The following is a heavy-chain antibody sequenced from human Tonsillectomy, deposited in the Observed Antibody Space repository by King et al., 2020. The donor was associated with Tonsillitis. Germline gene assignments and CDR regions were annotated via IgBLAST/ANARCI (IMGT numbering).Heavy chain of an antibody. CDR3: AIYYYGSGSYYSSFDY. J-gene: IGHJ4*02. CDR1: GYSFTSYW. D-gene: IGHD3-10*01. Sequence: VQLVQSGAEVKKPGASLKISCKGSGYSFTSYWIGWVRQMPGKGLEWMGIIYPGDSDTRYSPSFQGQVTISADKSISTAYLQWSSLKASDTAMYYCAIYYYGSGSYYSSFDYWGQGTLVTVSS. V-gene: IGHV5-51*01. CDR2: IYPGDSDT.